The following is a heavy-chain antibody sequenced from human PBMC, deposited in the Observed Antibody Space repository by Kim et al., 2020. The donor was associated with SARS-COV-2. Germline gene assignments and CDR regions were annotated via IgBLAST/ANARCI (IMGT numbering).Heavy chain of an antibody. CDR2: IYPGDSDT. CDR1: GYSFTSYW. Sequence: GESLKISCKGSGYSFTSYWIGWVRQMPGKGLEWMGIIYPGDSDTRYSPSFQGQVTISADKSISTAHLQWSSLKASDTAMYYCERLTYYYDSSGYGINWFDPWGQRTLVDVSS. D-gene: IGHD3-22*01. V-gene: IGHV5-51*01. J-gene: IGHJ5*01. CDR3: ERLTYYYDSSGYGINWFDP.